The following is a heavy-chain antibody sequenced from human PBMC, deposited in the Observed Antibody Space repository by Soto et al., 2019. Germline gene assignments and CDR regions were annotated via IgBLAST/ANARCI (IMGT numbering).Heavy chain of an antibody. V-gene: IGHV1-8*01. CDR3: ARDIVLVPAAKGAGMDV. CDR2: MNPNSGNT. D-gene: IGHD2-2*01. CDR1: GYTFTSYD. Sequence: ASVKVSCKASGYTFTSYDITWVRQATGQGLEWMGWMNPNSGNTGYAQKFQGRVTMTTDTSTSTAYMELRSLRSDDTAVYYCARDIVLVPAAKGAGMDVWGQGTTVTVSS. J-gene: IGHJ6*02.